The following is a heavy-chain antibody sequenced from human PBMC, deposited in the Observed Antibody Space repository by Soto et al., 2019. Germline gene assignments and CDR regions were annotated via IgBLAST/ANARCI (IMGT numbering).Heavy chain of an antibody. CDR1: GFLFSSST. Sequence: PGGSLRLSCRGPGFLFSSSTMTWVRQAPGKGLEWVSSISKTSSNIYYADSVKGRFTVSRDNAERSLFLHMNSLRAEDTAVYFCARDLGEMYAIWGQGTLVTVSS. D-gene: IGHD2-8*01. CDR2: ISKTSSNI. CDR3: ARDLGEMYAI. J-gene: IGHJ4*02. V-gene: IGHV3-21*01.